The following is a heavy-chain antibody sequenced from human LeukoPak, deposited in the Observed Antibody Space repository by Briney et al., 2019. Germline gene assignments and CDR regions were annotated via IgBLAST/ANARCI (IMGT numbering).Heavy chain of an antibody. J-gene: IGHJ4*02. D-gene: IGHD5-18*01. CDR3: ARGPRGYSYGYWIGYYFDY. V-gene: IGHV3-49*03. Sequence: GGSLRLSCTASGFTFGDYAMSWFRQAPGKGLEWVGFIRSKAYGGTTEYAASVKGRFTISRDDSKNSLYLQMNSLKTEDTAVYYCARGPRGYSYGYWIGYYFDYWGQGTLVTVSS. CDR2: IRSKAYGGTT. CDR1: GFTFGDYA.